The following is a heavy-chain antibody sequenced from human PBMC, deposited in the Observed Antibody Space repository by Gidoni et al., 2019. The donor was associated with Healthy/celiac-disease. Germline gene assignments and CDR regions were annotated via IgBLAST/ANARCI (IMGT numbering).Heavy chain of an antibody. CDR3: ARSDLAAAGVFDY. J-gene: IGHJ4*02. V-gene: IGHV4-34*01. Sequence: QVQLQQWGAGLLKPSETLSLTCAVSGGSFSGYYWSWIRQPPGKGLEWIGEINHSGSTNYNPSLKSRVTISVDTSKNQFSLKLSSVTAADTAVYYCARSDLAAAGVFDYWGQGTLVTVSS. CDR2: INHSGST. CDR1: GGSFSGYY. D-gene: IGHD6-13*01.